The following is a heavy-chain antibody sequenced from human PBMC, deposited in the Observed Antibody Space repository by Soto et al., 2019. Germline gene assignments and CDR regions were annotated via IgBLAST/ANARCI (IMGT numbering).Heavy chain of an antibody. J-gene: IGHJ6*03. D-gene: IGHD1-1*01. V-gene: IGHV4-39*01. CDR2: IYYSGST. CDR3: ARHPVSQGTYYYMDV. CDR1: GGSISSSSYY. Sequence: SETLSLTCTVSGGSISSSSYYWGWIRQPPGKGLEWIGSIYYSGSTYYNPSLKSRVTISVDTSKNQFSLKLSSVTAADTAVYYCARHPVSQGTYYYMDVWGKGTTVTVSS.